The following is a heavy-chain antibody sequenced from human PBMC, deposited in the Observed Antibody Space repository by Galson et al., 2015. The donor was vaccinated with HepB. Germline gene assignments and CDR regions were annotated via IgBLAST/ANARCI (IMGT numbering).Heavy chain of an antibody. J-gene: IGHJ4*02. CDR3: ARIRDGLGAYYYGSGSYYFDY. CDR1: GFTVSSNY. Sequence: SLRLSCAASGFTVSSNYMSWVRQAPGKGLEWVSVIYSGGSTYYADSVKGRFTISRDNSKNTLYLQMNSLRAEDTAVYYCARIRDGLGAYYYGSGSYYFDYWGQGTLVTVSS. D-gene: IGHD3-10*01. V-gene: IGHV3-53*01. CDR2: IYSGGST.